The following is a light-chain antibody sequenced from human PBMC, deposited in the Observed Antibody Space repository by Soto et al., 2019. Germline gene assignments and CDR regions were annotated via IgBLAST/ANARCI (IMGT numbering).Light chain of an antibody. Sequence: EIVLTQSPATLSLSPGERATPSCRASQSFISSYLAWYQQKPGQAPRLLIYDASNRATGIPARFSGSGSGTDFTLTISSLEPEDFAVYYCQQRSNWPPITFGQGTRLEIK. J-gene: IGKJ5*01. CDR1: QSFISSY. V-gene: IGKV3-11*01. CDR3: QQRSNWPPIT. CDR2: DAS.